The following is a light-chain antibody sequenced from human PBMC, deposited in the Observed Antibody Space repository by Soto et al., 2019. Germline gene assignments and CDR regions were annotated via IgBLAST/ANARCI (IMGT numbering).Light chain of an antibody. CDR2: DNN. V-gene: IGLV1-51*01. CDR1: SSNIGSNY. Sequence: QSVLTQPPSVSAAPGQKVTISCSGSSSNIGSNYVSWYQRLPGTASKLLIYDNNKRPSGIPDRISGSKSGTSATLAITGLQTGDEADYYCGSWDSSLSSVIFGGGTKLTVL. CDR3: GSWDSSLSSVI. J-gene: IGLJ2*01.